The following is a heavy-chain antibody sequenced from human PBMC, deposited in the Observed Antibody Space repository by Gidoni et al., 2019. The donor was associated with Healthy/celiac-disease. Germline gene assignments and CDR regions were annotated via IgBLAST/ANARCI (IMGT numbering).Heavy chain of an antibody. V-gene: IGHV3-74*01. J-gene: IGHJ3*02. CDR2: INRDGSRT. D-gene: IGHD2-21*01. CDR1: GFHLRSYG. CDR3: ARDPGIGAFDI. Sequence: EVQQVEYGGGLVQPGGSMRLAWSASGFHLRSYGMHWVSQAPGKGLVWVSRINRDGSRTSDSDSVKGRFTISRDNAKHTLSLQMIRRSAEDTAVYYCARDPGIGAFDICGQGTIVTVSS.